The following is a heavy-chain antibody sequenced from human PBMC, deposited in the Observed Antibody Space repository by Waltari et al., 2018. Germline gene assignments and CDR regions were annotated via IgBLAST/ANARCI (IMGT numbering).Heavy chain of an antibody. D-gene: IGHD1-26*01. V-gene: IGHV4-38-2*01. Sequence: QVQLQESGPGLVKPSATLSLTCAVSGYSISSGYYWGWSRQPPGKGLGWIGSIYHSGSTYVNPSLKSRVSISVDTSKNQFSLNLSSVAAADTAMYYCARFQLGATPFDYWGQGTLVTVSS. CDR2: IYHSGST. CDR1: GYSISSGYY. CDR3: ARFQLGATPFDY. J-gene: IGHJ4*02.